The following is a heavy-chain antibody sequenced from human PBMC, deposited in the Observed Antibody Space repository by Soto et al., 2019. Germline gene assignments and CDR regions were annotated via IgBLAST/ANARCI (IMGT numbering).Heavy chain of an antibody. CDR3: AKGAGIMITFGGVIDTYYFDY. Sequence: EVQLLESGGGLVQPGGSLRLSCAASGFTFSSYAMSWVRQAPGKGLEWVSAISGSGGSTYYADSVKGRFTISRDNSKNTRYLQVNSLRAEDTAVYYCAKGAGIMITFGGVIDTYYFDYWGQGTLVTVSS. V-gene: IGHV3-23*01. CDR2: ISGSGGST. CDR1: GFTFSSYA. D-gene: IGHD3-16*02. J-gene: IGHJ4*02.